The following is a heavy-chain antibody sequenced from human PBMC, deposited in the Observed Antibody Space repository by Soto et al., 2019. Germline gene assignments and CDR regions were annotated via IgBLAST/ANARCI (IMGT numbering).Heavy chain of an antibody. CDR3: AKTYSSGAIAHS. Sequence: EVQLLESGGGLVQPGGSLRLSCSASGFTFINYAMRWVRQAPGKGLAWVSSISGTGDSTYYADYVRGRFTVSRDNSKNRLYLQMNSLGAEDTAIYYCAKTYSSGAIAHSWGQGTLVTVSS. J-gene: IGHJ4*02. V-gene: IGHV3-23*01. CDR1: GFTFINYA. D-gene: IGHD6-19*01. CDR2: ISGTGDST.